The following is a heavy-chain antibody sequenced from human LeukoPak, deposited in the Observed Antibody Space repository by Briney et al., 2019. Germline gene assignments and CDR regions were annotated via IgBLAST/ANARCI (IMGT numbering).Heavy chain of an antibody. V-gene: IGHV4-39*01. Sequence: SETLSLTCTVSGGSISSSSYYCGWIRQPPGKGLEWIGSIYYSGSTYYNPSLKSRVTISVDTSNNQFSLKLSSVTAADTAVYYCAVNWNYVDNWFDPWGQGTLVTVSS. CDR2: IYYSGST. CDR1: GGSISSSSYY. J-gene: IGHJ5*02. D-gene: IGHD1-7*01. CDR3: AVNWNYVDNWFDP.